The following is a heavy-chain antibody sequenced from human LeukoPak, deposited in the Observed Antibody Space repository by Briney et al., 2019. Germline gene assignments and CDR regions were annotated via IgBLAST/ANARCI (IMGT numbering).Heavy chain of an antibody. CDR2: INHSGST. CDR1: GGSFSGYY. Sequence: SETLSLTCAVYGGSFSGYYWSWIRQPPGKGLEWIGEINHSGSTNYNPSLMSRVTISVDTSKNQFSLKLSSVTAADTAVYYCARGYGSGSYYSSNFDYWGQGTLVTVSS. D-gene: IGHD3-10*01. CDR3: ARGYGSGSYYSSNFDY. J-gene: IGHJ4*02. V-gene: IGHV4-34*01.